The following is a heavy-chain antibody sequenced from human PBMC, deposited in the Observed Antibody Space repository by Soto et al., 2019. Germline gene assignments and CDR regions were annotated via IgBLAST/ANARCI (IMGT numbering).Heavy chain of an antibody. CDR1: GFTFYNHG. V-gene: IGHV3-9*01. J-gene: IGHJ6*03. D-gene: IGHD3-10*01. CDR2: ITWSSDSM. Sequence: EVQLVESGGGLVQPGRSLRLSCVASGFTFYNHGMHWVRQAPGRGLEWVSGITWSSDSMGYADSVKGRFTISRDNAKNSLYLQMNSLRPEDTALYYCAKEATGFSGYMDVWGKGTTVTVS. CDR3: AKEATGFSGYMDV.